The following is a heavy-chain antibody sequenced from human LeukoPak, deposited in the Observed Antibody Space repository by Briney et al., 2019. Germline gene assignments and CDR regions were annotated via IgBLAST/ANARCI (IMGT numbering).Heavy chain of an antibody. V-gene: IGHV4-59*08. J-gene: IGHJ2*01. CDR2: IYYTGGT. Sequence: PSETLSLTCTVSGGSISNYYWGWIRQPPGKGLEWIGNIYYTGGTKYNPSLRSRVTISVDPSKNQFSLKLTSVTAADTAVYYCARGSKDIVIVPVATTYWYFDLWGRGTLVTVSS. CDR3: ARGSKDIVIVPVATTYWYFDL. CDR1: GGSISNYY. D-gene: IGHD2-2*01.